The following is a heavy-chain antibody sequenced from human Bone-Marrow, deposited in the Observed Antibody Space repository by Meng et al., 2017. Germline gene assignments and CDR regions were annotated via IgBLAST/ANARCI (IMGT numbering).Heavy chain of an antibody. CDR2: IIPIFGTA. J-gene: IGHJ3*02. CDR1: GGTFSSYA. D-gene: IGHD5-12*01. Sequence: SVKVSCKASGGTFSSYAISWVRQAPGQGLEWMGGIIPIFGTANYAQKFQGRVTITADKSTSTAYMELSSLRSEDTAVYYCASGDYSGYSLGPPDAFDIWGQGTMVTVSS. CDR3: ASGDYSGYSLGPPDAFDI. V-gene: IGHV1-69*06.